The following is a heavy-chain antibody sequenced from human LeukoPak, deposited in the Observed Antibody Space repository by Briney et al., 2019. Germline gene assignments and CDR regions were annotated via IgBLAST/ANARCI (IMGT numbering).Heavy chain of an antibody. J-gene: IGHJ5*02. CDR3: ARGTYDYDSSGYRFDP. V-gene: IGHV4-4*07. Sequence: SETLSLTCTVSGGSISSYYWSWIRQPAGKGLEWIGRIYTSGSTNYNPSLKSRVTMSVDTSKNQFSLKLTSVTAADTAVYYCARGTYDYDSSGYRFDPWGQGTLVTVSS. CDR1: GGSISSYY. CDR2: IYTSGST. D-gene: IGHD3-22*01.